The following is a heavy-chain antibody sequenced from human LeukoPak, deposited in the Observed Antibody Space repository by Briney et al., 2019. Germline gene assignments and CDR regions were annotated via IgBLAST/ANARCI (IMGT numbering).Heavy chain of an antibody. CDR1: GFTFSSYG. CDR2: ISYDGSNK. CDR3: AKDLFIVVVPAAIEPYYGMDV. D-gene: IGHD2-2*01. Sequence: PGGSLRLSCAASGFTFSSYGMHWVRQAPGKGLEWVAVISYDGSNKYYADSVKGRFTISRDNSKNTLYLQMNSLRAEDTAVYYCAKDLFIVVVPAAIEPYYGMDVWGQGTTVTVSS. J-gene: IGHJ6*02. V-gene: IGHV3-30*18.